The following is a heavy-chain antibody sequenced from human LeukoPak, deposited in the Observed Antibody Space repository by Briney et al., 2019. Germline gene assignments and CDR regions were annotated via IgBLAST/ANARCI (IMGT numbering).Heavy chain of an antibody. CDR3: AKHPYEGYCSGGSCWNNWFDP. J-gene: IGHJ5*02. CDR2: ISGSGGST. V-gene: IGHV3-23*01. D-gene: IGHD2-15*01. Sequence: GGSLRLSCAASGFTFSSYGMSWVRQAPGKGLEWVSAISGSGGSTYYADSVKGRFTISRGNSKNTLSLQMNSLRAEDTAIYYCAKHPYEGYCSGGSCWNNWFDPWGQGTLVTVSS. CDR1: GFTFSSYG.